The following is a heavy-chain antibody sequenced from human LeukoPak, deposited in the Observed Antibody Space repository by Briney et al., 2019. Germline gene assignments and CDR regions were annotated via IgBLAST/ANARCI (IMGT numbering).Heavy chain of an antibody. J-gene: IGHJ4*02. Sequence: GASVKVSCKTSGHTFSTYDINWLRQAAGQGLEWMGWMNPNSANTGFAQKFQGRAAITRDTSTATAYLELSSLTSEDTAVYYCAGAIRYQLLSDYWGQGTLVTVSS. CDR3: AGAIRYQLLSDY. CDR2: MNPNSANT. V-gene: IGHV1-8*03. CDR1: GHTFSTYD. D-gene: IGHD2-2*01.